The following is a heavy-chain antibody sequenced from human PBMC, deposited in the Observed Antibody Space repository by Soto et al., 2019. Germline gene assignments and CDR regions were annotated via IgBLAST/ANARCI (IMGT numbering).Heavy chain of an antibody. D-gene: IGHD2-15*01. CDR2: IIPIFGTA. CDR3: ARAFVVVVAATTKYNCFDP. V-gene: IGHV1-69*13. CDR1: GGTFSSYA. Sequence: SVKVSCKASGGTFSSYAISWVRQAPGQGLEWMGGIIPIFGTANYAQKFQGRVTITADESTSTAYMELSSLRSEDTAVYYCARAFVVVVAATTKYNCFDPWGHGTLVSVSS. J-gene: IGHJ5*02.